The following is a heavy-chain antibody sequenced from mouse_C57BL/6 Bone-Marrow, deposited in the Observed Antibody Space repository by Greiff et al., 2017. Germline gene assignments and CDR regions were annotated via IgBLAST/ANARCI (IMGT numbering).Heavy chain of an antibody. Sequence: VQLQQSGAELVRPGASVKLSCTASGFNIKDDYMHWVKQRPEQGLEWIGWIDPENGDTEYASKFQGKAPITADTSSNTAYLQLSSLTSEDTAVYSCTTSHRYFDVWGTGTTVTVSS. D-gene: IGHD6-1*01. V-gene: IGHV14-4*01. CDR2: IDPENGDT. CDR1: GFNIKDDY. CDR3: TTSHRYFDV. J-gene: IGHJ1*03.